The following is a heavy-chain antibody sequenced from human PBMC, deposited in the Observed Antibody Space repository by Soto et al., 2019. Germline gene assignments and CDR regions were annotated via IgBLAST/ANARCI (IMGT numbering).Heavy chain of an antibody. V-gene: IGHV3-30-3*01. J-gene: IGHJ4*02. CDR3: ARDLVKGPTWIQLWLGADY. CDR2: ISYDGSNK. Sequence: QVQLVESGGGVVQPGRSLRLSCAASGFTFSSYAMHWVRQAPGKGLEWVAVISYDGSNKYYADSVKGRFTISRDNSKNPLYLQMNSLRAEDTAVYYCARDLVKGPTWIQLWLGADYWGQGTLVTVSS. CDR1: GFTFSSYA. D-gene: IGHD5-18*01.